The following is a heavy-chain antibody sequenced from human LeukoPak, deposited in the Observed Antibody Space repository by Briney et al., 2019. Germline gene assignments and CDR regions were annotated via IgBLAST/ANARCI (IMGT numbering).Heavy chain of an antibody. V-gene: IGHV1-18*01. CDR2: ISAYHGNT. CDR3: ARDQYYDSKGWFDP. Sequence: ASVKVSCKASGYTFTSYGISWVRQAPGQGLEWMGWISAYHGNTNYAQKLQGRVTLTTDTSTSTAYMELRSLRSDDTAVYYCARDQYYDSKGWFDPWGQGTLVTVSS. CDR1: GYTFTSYG. J-gene: IGHJ5*02. D-gene: IGHD3-22*01.